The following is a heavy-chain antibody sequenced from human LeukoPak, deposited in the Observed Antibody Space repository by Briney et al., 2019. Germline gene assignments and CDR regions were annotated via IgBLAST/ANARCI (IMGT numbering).Heavy chain of an antibody. Sequence: GGSLRLSCAASGFTFSDYYMSWIRQAPGKGLEWVSYISISGSTIYYADSVKGRFTISRDNAKNSLYLQMNSLRAEDTAVYYCARDLKPGIAAAGTMHWYFDLWGRGTLVTVSS. CDR2: ISISGSTI. CDR1: GFTFSDYY. V-gene: IGHV3-11*01. J-gene: IGHJ2*01. CDR3: ARDLKPGIAAAGTMHWYFDL. D-gene: IGHD6-13*01.